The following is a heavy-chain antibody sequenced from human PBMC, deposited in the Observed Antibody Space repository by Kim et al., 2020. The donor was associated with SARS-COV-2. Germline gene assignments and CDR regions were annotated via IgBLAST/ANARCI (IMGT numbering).Heavy chain of an antibody. CDR3: ARFGLSGYDSEHYYYYYMD. V-gene: IGHV1-46*01. J-gene: IGHJ6*03. CDR1: GYTFTSHY. Sequence: ASVKVSCKASGYTFTSHYIHWVRQAPGQGLQWMGIINPISGSTNYAQRFQGRVTMTRDTSTSTVYMELSSLSPEDTAVYYCARFGLSGYDSEHYYYYYMD. D-gene: IGHD5-12*01. CDR2: INPISGST.